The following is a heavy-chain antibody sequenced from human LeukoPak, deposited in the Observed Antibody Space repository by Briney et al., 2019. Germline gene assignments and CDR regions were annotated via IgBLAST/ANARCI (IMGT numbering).Heavy chain of an antibody. CDR3: ARAPIGRYCSGSSCYLNLYYFVY. J-gene: IGHJ4*02. Sequence: PSVKVSCKASGYTLTSYDINWVRQATGQGVEWMGWMNPNSGNTGHAQKLQGRVTMTRNTSISKAYEELSSLRSEDTAVYYCARAPIGRYCSGSSCYLNLYYFVYWGQGTLVTVSS. D-gene: IGHD2-15*01. V-gene: IGHV1-8*01. CDR1: GYTLTSYD. CDR2: MNPNSGNT.